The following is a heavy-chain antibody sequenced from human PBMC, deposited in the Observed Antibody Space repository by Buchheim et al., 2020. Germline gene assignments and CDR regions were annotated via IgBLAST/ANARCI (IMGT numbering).Heavy chain of an antibody. D-gene: IGHD6-13*01. J-gene: IGHJ4*02. Sequence: EVQLVESGGGLVQPGGSLRLSCAASGFTFSNYAMGWVRQAPGKGLEWVSGISGSGASIYYADSVKGRFTISRDSSKSTLLLQMNSLRPEDTAVYYCAKESSSSWYDWGQGTL. V-gene: IGHV3-23*04. CDR1: GFTFSNYA. CDR2: ISGSGASI. CDR3: AKESSSSWYD.